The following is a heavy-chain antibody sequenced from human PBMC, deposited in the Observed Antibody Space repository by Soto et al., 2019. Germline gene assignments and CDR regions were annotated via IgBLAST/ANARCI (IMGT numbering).Heavy chain of an antibody. CDR2: IIPIFGTA. D-gene: IGHD5-12*01. CDR1: GGTFSSYA. J-gene: IGHJ6*01. V-gene: IGHV1-69*13. CDR3: ARDLKGRDVDIVATIDYYYYGMDG. Sequence: GASVKVSCKASGGTFSSYAISWVRQAPGQGLEWMGGIIPIFGTANYAQKFQGRVTITADESTSTAYMELSSLRSEDTAVYYCARDLKGRDVDIVATIDYYYYGMDGWGQGTTVTVSS.